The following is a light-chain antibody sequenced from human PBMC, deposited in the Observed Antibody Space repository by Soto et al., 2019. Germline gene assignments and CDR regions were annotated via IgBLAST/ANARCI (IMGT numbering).Light chain of an antibody. CDR3: RHYNDWPLT. CDR2: DAS. Sequence: ELVLTQSPGTLSLSPGERATLSCRASQSVSSNLAWYQQKPGQTPRLLIFDASARATGVPARFSGSGSETEFTLTISSLQSEDFAVYYCRHYNDWPLTFGGGTKVDIK. J-gene: IGKJ4*01. V-gene: IGKV3-15*01. CDR1: QSVSSN.